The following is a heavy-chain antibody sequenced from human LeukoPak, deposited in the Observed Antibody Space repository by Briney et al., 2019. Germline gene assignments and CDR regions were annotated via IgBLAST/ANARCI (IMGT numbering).Heavy chain of an antibody. V-gene: IGHV3-7*03. J-gene: IGHJ4*02. Sequence: GGSLRLSCAASGFTFSSYWMSWVRQAPGKGLEWVANIKQDGSEKYYVDSVKGRFTISRDNAKNSLYLQMNSLRAEDTAVYYCAKGPLLLWFGEGTYFDYWGQGTLVTVSS. CDR1: GFTFSSYW. CDR3: AKGPLLLWFGEGTYFDY. CDR2: IKQDGSEK. D-gene: IGHD3-10*01.